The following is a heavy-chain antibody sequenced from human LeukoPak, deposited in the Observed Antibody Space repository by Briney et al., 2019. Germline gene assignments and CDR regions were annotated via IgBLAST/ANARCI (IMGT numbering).Heavy chain of an antibody. Sequence: SETLSLTCTLSGYSISSGYYWGWIRQPPGKGLEWIGSIYHSGSTYYNPSLKSRVTISVDTSKNQFSLKLSSVTAADTAVYYCARVVTGIPDYWGQGTLVTVSS. D-gene: IGHD7-27*01. CDR1: GYSISSGYY. J-gene: IGHJ4*02. V-gene: IGHV4-38-2*02. CDR2: IYHSGST. CDR3: ARVVTGIPDY.